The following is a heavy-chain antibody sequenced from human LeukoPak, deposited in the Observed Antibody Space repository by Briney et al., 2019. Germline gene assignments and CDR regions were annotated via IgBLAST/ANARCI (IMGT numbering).Heavy chain of an antibody. V-gene: IGHV3-7*01. CDR3: ASGTTAVYFDY. J-gene: IGHJ4*02. CDR1: GFTFSSYW. CDR2: IKQDGSEK. D-gene: IGHD4-23*01. Sequence: PGGSLRLSCAASGFTFSSYWTSWVRQAPGKGLEWVTNIKQDGSEKYYVDSVKGRFTISRDNAKNSLYLQMNSLRAEDTAVYYCASGTTAVYFDYWGQGTLVTVSS.